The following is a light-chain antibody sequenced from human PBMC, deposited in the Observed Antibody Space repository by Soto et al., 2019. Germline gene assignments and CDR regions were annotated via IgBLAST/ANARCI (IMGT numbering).Light chain of an antibody. CDR1: QTIYSN. CDR2: DAS. CDR3: QQRSNWPPRFT. V-gene: IGKV3-11*01. Sequence: IGMTQSPATLSVSPGERATLSCRASQTIYSNVAWYQQKPGQAPRLLIYDASNRATGIPARFSGSGSGTDFTLTISSLEPEDFAVYYCQQRSNWPPRFTYGPGTKVDIK. J-gene: IGKJ3*01.